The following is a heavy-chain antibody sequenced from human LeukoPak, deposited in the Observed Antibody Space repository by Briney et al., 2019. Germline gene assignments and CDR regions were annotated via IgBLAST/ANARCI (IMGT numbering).Heavy chain of an antibody. CDR2: ISGSGGST. J-gene: IGHJ3*02. V-gene: IGHV3-23*01. D-gene: IGHD3-22*01. CDR1: GFTFSSYA. Sequence: PGGSLRLSCAASGFTFSSYAMSWVRQAPGKGLEWVSAISGSGGSTYYADSVKGRFTISRDNAKNSLYLQMNSLRAEDTAVYYCARETIYDSSGSHAFDIWGQGTMVTVSS. CDR3: ARETIYDSSGSHAFDI.